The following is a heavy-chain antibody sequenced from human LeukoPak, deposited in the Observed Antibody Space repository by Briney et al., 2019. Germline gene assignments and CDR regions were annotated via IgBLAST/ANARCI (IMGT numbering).Heavy chain of an antibody. CDR3: ARAPREVRGANWGYFDY. J-gene: IGHJ4*02. Sequence: SETLSLTCSVSGASVTSYYWNWVRQRPGKGLEWIGYISYNERMDYGPTLKSRVTMSLDTSKNQFSLKLTSVTAADTGVYYCARAPREVRGANWGYFDYWGQGTLVTVSS. V-gene: IGHV4-59*02. CDR1: GASVTSYY. CDR2: ISYNERM. D-gene: IGHD3-10*01.